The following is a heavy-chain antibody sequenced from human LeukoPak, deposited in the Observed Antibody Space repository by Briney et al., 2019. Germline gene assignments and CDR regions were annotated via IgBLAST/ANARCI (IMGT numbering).Heavy chain of an antibody. D-gene: IGHD3-10*01. V-gene: IGHV1-8*01. CDR2: MNPNSGNT. Sequence: GASAKVSCKASGYTFTSYDINWVRQATGQGLEWMGWMNPNSGNTGYAQKFQGRVTMTRNTSISTAYMELSSLRSEDTAVYYCARAQLWFGELRWYGMDVWGQGTTVTVSS. J-gene: IGHJ6*02. CDR3: ARAQLWFGELRWYGMDV. CDR1: GYTFTSYD.